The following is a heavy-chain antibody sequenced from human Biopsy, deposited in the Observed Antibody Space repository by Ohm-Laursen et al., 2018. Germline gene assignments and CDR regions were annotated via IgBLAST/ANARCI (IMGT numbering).Heavy chain of an antibody. V-gene: IGHV3-23*01. J-gene: IGHJ5*02. D-gene: IGHD4-17*01. CDR2: IRGSEDST. Sequence: SLRLSCAASGFTFINYAMSWVRHAPGKGLERVSAIRGSEDSTYYADSVKGRFTISRDNSKNTLYLQMNSLRVDVTAIDYCATRFGFGDFPNGFDPWGQGTLVTVSS. CDR3: ATRFGFGDFPNGFDP. CDR1: GFTFINYA.